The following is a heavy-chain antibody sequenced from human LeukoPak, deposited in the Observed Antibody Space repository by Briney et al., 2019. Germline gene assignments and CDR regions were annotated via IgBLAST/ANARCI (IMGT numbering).Heavy chain of an antibody. Sequence: GASVKVSCKASGYTFTCYYMHWVRQAPGQGLEWMGRINPNSGGTNYAQKFQGRVTMTRDTSISTAYMELSRLRSDDTAVYYCASYCSGGSCYSRSFDYWGQGTLVTVSS. J-gene: IGHJ4*02. CDR2: INPNSGGT. D-gene: IGHD2-15*01. CDR1: GYTFTCYY. V-gene: IGHV1-2*06. CDR3: ASYCSGGSCYSRSFDY.